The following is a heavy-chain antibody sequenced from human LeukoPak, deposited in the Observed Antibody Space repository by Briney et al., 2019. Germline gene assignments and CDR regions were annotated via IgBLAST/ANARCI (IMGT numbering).Heavy chain of an antibody. J-gene: IGHJ4*02. CDR1: GGSINSYY. Sequence: SETLSLTCTVSGGSINSYYWTWIRQPPGKGLEWIGYIYYSGSTNYTPSLKSRVTISVDTSKNQFSLKLSSVTAADTAVYYSARFTHCGGDCYALDYWGQGTLVTVSS. D-gene: IGHD2-21*02. V-gene: IGHV4-59*01. CDR2: IYYSGST. CDR3: ARFTHCGGDCYALDY.